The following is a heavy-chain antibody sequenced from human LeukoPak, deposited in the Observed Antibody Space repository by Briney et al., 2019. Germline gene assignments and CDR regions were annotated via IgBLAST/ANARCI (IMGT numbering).Heavy chain of an antibody. CDR1: GYTFTSYD. V-gene: IGHV1-8*01. CDR3: ARVRGPRGYYLWY. D-gene: IGHD3-22*01. Sequence: ASVKASCKASGYTFTSYDINWVRQATGQGLEWMGWMNPNSGNTGYAQKFQGRVTMTRNTSISTAYMELSSLRSEDTAVYYCARVRGPRGYYLWYWGQGTLVTVSS. J-gene: IGHJ4*02. CDR2: MNPNSGNT.